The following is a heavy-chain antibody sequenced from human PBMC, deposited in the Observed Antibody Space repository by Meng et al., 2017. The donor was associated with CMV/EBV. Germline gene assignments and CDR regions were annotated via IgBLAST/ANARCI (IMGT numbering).Heavy chain of an antibody. Sequence: LWQCCAEVKEPGASVKGTCKASGYTFTSYGIGWVRQAPGQGLEWMGWISAYNGNTNYAQKLQGRVTMTTDTSTSTAYMELRSLRSDDTAVYYCARNYYGSGSWFDPWGQGTLVTVSS. CDR1: GYTFTSYG. CDR3: ARNYYGSGSWFDP. CDR2: ISAYNGNT. V-gene: IGHV1-18*01. J-gene: IGHJ5*02. D-gene: IGHD3-10*01.